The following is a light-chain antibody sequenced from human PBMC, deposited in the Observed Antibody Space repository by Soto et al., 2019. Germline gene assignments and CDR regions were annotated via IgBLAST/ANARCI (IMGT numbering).Light chain of an antibody. V-gene: IGLV3-21*02. CDR2: NDS. Sequence: SYELTQPPSVSVAPGQTASITCGGNNIGSKSVHWYQQRPGQAPVLVVYNDSDWPSGIPERFSGSNSGNTATLTISRVEAGDEADYYCQVWDSSSDHWVFGGGTKVTVL. CDR1: NIGSKS. CDR3: QVWDSSSDHWV. J-gene: IGLJ3*02.